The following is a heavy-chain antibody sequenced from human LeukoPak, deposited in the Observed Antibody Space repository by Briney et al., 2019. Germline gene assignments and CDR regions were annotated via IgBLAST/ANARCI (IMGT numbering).Heavy chain of an antibody. J-gene: IGHJ4*02. CDR3: ARVSGYDFHFDY. V-gene: IGHV4-31*03. Sequence: PSETLSFTCTVSGGSISSGGYYWSWIRQHPGKGLEWIGYIYYSGSTYYNPSLKSRVTISVDTSKNQFSLKLSSVTAADTAVYYCARVSGYDFHFDYWGQGTLVTVSS. CDR1: GGSISSGGYY. D-gene: IGHD5-12*01. CDR2: IYYSGST.